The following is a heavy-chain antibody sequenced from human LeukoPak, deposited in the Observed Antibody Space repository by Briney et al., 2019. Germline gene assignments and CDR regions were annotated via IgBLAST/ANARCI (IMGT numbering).Heavy chain of an antibody. J-gene: IGHJ5*02. Sequence: GSLRLSCAASGFIFSDYYMTWIRQAPGKGLEWVSYISSSDSITYYADSVKGRFTISRDNAKNSLYLEMNSLRDDDTAVYFCARTGGAGSPSDTWGQGTLVTVSS. CDR3: ARTGGAGSPSDT. CDR1: GFIFSDYY. D-gene: IGHD3-10*01. CDR2: ISSSDSIT. V-gene: IGHV3-11*01.